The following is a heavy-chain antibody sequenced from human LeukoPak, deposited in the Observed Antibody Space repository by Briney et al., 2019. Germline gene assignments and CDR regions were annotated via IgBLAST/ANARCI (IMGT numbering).Heavy chain of an antibody. Sequence: GGSLRLSCAASGFTISSSYMSWVRQVPGKGLEWVSCIYGADTIYYADFVKDRFTISRDSNRNTLYLQMNGLRADDTAVYYCARGARGAYFDYWGQGTLVTVSS. CDR1: GFTISSSY. V-gene: IGHV3-66*01. CDR2: IYGADTI. CDR3: ARGARGAYFDY. J-gene: IGHJ4*02. D-gene: IGHD4/OR15-4a*01.